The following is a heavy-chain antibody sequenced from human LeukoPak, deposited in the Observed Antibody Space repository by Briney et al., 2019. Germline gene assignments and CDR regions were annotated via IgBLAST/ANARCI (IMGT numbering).Heavy chain of an antibody. V-gene: IGHV1-2*02. CDR1: GYTFTGYY. CDR3: ARGIAMAPNWFDP. J-gene: IGHJ5*02. Sequence: ASVKVSCKASGYTFTGYYMYWVRQAPGQGLEWMGWINPNSGGTNYAQKFQGRVTMTRDTSISTAYMELSRLRSDDTAVYYCARGIAMAPNWFDPWGQGTLVTVSS. CDR2: INPNSGGT. D-gene: IGHD6-19*01.